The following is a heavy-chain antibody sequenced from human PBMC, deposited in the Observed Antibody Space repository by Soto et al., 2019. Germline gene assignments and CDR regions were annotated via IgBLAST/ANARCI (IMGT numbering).Heavy chain of an antibody. CDR2: ISSHGRDI. CDR3: ARGAALAGKLDL. J-gene: IGHJ4*02. D-gene: IGHD6-19*01. V-gene: IGHV3-21*06. CDR1: GFTFTSDS. Sequence: GGSLRLSCEASGFTFTSDSMTWVRQAPGKGLEWVSSISSHGRDIFYADSVKGRFTISRDNAKDSLHLQMNSLTGEDSAVYYCARGAALAGKLDLWGQGTLVTVSS.